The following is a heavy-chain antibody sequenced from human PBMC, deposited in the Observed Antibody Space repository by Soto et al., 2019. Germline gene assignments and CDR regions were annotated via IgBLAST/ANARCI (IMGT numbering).Heavy chain of an antibody. V-gene: IGHV3-66*01. J-gene: IGHJ1*01. CDR1: GFTVSSNY. Sequence: GGSLRLSCAASGFTVSSNYMSWVRQAPGKGLEWVSVIYSGGSTFYADSVNGRFTISRDNSKNTLYLQMNSLRAEETAVYYCARDYDAAEYFQHWGQGTLVTVSS. D-gene: IGHD3-3*01. CDR3: ARDYDAAEYFQH. CDR2: IYSGGST.